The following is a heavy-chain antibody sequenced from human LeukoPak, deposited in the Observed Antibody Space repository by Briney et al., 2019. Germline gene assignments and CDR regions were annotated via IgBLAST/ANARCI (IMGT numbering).Heavy chain of an antibody. CDR3: ARDWSYSGSYSIRMDV. J-gene: IGHJ6*04. Sequence: PGGSLRLSCAASGFTFSSYSMNWVRQAPGKGLEWVSYISSSSSTIYYADSVKGRFTISRDNAKSSLYLQMNSLRAEDTAVYYCARDWSYSGSYSIRMDVWGKGTTVTVSS. CDR1: GFTFSSYS. CDR2: ISSSSSTI. D-gene: IGHD1-26*01. V-gene: IGHV3-48*01.